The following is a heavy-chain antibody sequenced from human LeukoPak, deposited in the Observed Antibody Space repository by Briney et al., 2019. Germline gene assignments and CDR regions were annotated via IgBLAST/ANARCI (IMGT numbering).Heavy chain of an antibody. D-gene: IGHD3-22*01. CDR1: EFTVSRNY. Sequence: PGGSLRLSCTASEFTVSRNYMLWVRQAPGKGLEWVAFIRYDGSNKYYADSVKGRFTISRDNSKNTLYLQMNSLRAEDTAVYYCAKDPYDRSDYWGQGTLVTVSS. J-gene: IGHJ4*02. CDR2: IRYDGSNK. CDR3: AKDPYDRSDY. V-gene: IGHV3-30*02.